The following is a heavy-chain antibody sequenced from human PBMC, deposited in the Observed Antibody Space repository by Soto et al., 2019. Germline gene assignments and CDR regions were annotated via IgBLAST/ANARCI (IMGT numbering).Heavy chain of an antibody. D-gene: IGHD1-26*01. CDR2: INPNGGAT. CDR1: GDSFNDYY. V-gene: IGHV1-2*02. Sequence: VQLAQSGAEVKKPGASVKVSCKTSGDSFNDYYIHWVRQAPGQGLEWMGWINPNGGATKYAQKLQGRVTVPRDTSIRTVYMELSSLRSDDTAVYYCARESGGATATLDYYYFYMDVWGKGTTVIVSS. CDR3: ARESGGATATLDYYYFYMDV. J-gene: IGHJ6*03.